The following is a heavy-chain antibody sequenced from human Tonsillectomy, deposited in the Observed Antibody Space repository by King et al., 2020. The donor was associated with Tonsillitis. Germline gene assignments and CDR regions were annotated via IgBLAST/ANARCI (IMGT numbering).Heavy chain of an antibody. J-gene: IGHJ3*01. CDR2: IYWSEDK. CDR1: GFSLTTNGMG. Sequence: TLKESGPTLVKPTQTLTLTCTFSGFSLTTNGMGVGWIRQPPRKALEWIGLIYWSEDKRYSLSLKNRLTITKDTSKNQVVLTMTNMETVDTATYYCAHRGYCDYPLYTFVVGGQGTMVTVS. D-gene: IGHD3-9*01. V-gene: IGHV2-5*01. CDR3: AHRGYCDYPLYTFVV.